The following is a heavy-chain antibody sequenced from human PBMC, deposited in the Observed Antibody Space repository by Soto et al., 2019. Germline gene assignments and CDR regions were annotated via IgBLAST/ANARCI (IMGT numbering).Heavy chain of an antibody. V-gene: IGHV3-30*03. D-gene: IGHD3-10*01. CDR3: ARVRGSGSQGGMDV. J-gene: IGHJ6*02. Sequence: GGSLRLSCAASGFTFSSYGMHWVRQAPGKGLEWVAVISYDGSNKYYADSVKGRFTISRDNSRNTLYLQMNSLRAEDTAVYYCARVRGSGSQGGMDVWGQGTTVTVSS. CDR2: ISYDGSNK. CDR1: GFTFSSYG.